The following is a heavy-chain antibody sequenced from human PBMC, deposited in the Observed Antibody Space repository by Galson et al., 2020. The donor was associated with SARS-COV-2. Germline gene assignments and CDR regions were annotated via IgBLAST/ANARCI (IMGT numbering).Heavy chain of an antibody. D-gene: IGHD5-18*01. CDR3: ARRYTYGLSPYWYFGL. CDR1: GGSISSGGYS. V-gene: IGHV4-30-2*01. CDR2: IYQSGAT. J-gene: IGHJ2*01. Sequence: SATLSLTCAVSGGSISSGGYSWTWIRQPPGKALEWIGYIYQSGATQYNPSLKSRLTISVDRSKNQLSLDLRSVNVADSAVYYCARRYTYGLSPYWYFGLWGPGTLVTVSS.